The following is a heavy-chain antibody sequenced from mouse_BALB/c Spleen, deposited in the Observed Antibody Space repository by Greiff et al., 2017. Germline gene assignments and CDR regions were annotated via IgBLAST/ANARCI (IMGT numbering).Heavy chain of an antibody. V-gene: IGHV1-20*01. D-gene: IGHD2-4*01. CDR3: ARGDYDGYYFDY. J-gene: IGHJ2*01. Sequence: EVQLQQSGPELVKPGASVKISCKASGYSFTGYFMNWVMQSHGKSLEWIGRINPYNGDTFYNQKFKGKATLTVDKSSSTAHMELSSLTSEDSAVYYCARGDYDGYYFDYWGQGTTLTVSS. CDR1: GYSFTGYF. CDR2: INPYNGDT.